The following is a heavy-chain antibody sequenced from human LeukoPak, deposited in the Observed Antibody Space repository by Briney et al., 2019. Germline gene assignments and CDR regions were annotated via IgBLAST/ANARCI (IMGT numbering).Heavy chain of an antibody. J-gene: IGHJ4*02. D-gene: IGHD2-2*01. V-gene: IGHV4-39*07. CDR2: IYYSGST. CDR1: GDSITSTSYY. CDR3: ARVFHPTSSQFYFDY. Sequence: SETLSLTCTVSGDSITSTSYYWGWIRQPPGKGLEWIGNIYYSGSTSYNPSLKSRVTISVDTSKNQFSLKLSSVTAADTAVYYCARVFHPTSSQFYFDYWGQGTLVTVSS.